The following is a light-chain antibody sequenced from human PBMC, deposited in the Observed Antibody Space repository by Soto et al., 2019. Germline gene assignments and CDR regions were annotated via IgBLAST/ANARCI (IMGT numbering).Light chain of an antibody. CDR2: GAS. Sequence: EIVMTQSPATLSVSPGERATLSCRASQSVSSNLAWYQQKPGQAPRLLIYGASTWATGIPARFSGSGSGTEFTLTISSLQSGDFAVYYCQQYNNWPYTFGQGTKLEIK. V-gene: IGKV3-15*01. CDR3: QQYNNWPYT. CDR1: QSVSSN. J-gene: IGKJ2*01.